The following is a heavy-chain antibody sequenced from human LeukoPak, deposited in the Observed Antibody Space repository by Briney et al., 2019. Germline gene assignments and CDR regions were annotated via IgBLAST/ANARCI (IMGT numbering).Heavy chain of an antibody. D-gene: IGHD6-13*01. V-gene: IGHV3-48*03. CDR3: ARDPHPVYSSSWYGWFDP. J-gene: IGHJ5*02. CDR2: ISSSGSTI. CDR1: GFTFSSYE. Sequence: GGSLRLSCAASGFTFSSYEMNWVRQAPGKGLEWVSYISSSGSTIYYADSVKARFTISRDNAKNSLYLQMNSLRAEDTAVYYCARDPHPVYSSSWYGWFDPWGQGTLVTVSS.